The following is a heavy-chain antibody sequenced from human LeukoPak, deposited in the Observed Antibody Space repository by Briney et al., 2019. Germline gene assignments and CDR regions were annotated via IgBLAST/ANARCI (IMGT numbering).Heavy chain of an antibody. J-gene: IGHJ6*03. CDR3: ARGAYGDRYYYYYYMDV. D-gene: IGHD4-17*01. CDR2: IYYSGST. V-gene: IGHV4-39*07. Sequence: SETLSLTCTVSGGSISSSSYYWGWIRQPPGTGLEWIGSIYYSGSTYYNPSLKSRVTISVDTSKNQFSLKLSSVTAADTAVYYCARGAYGDRYYYYYYMDVWGKGTTVTVSS. CDR1: GGSISSSSYY.